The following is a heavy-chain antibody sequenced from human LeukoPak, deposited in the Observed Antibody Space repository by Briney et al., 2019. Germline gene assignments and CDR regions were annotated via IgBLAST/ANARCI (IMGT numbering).Heavy chain of an antibody. D-gene: IGHD6-19*01. CDR2: IYPTDSNT. J-gene: IGHJ4*02. CDR3: ARRRAVAGYYYFDY. Sequence: GESLKISCTGSGYSYTNYWIGWVRQMPGKCLEWMGLIYPTDSNTRYSPSFQGQVTISADKSITTAYLQWSSLKASDTAIYYCARRRAVAGYYYFDYWGQGTLVTVSS. V-gene: IGHV5-51*01. CDR1: GYSYTNYW.